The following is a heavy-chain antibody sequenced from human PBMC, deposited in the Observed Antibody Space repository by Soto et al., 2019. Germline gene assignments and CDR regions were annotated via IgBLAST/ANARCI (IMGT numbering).Heavy chain of an antibody. Sequence: QVQLVESGGGVVQPGRSLRLSCAASGFTFSSYGMHWVRQAPGKGLEWVAVISYDGSNKYYADSVKGRFTISRDNSKNTMYLQMNSLRAEDTAVYYCAKSLTGDSYYACYSMDVWGQGTTVTVSS. CDR3: AKSLTGDSYYACYSMDV. V-gene: IGHV3-30*18. D-gene: IGHD1-20*01. J-gene: IGHJ6*02. CDR2: ISYDGSNK. CDR1: GFTFSSYG.